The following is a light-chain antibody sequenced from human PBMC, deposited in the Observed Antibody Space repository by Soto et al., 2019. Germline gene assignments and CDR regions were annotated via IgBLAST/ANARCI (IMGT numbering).Light chain of an antibody. CDR2: GAS. CDR1: QSVSSN. V-gene: IGKV3-15*01. Sequence: EFVLTQSPGTLSFSPGERATLSWGASQSVSSNLAWYQQKPGQAPRLLIYGASTRATGIPARFSGSGSGTEFTLTISSLQSEDFAVYYCQQYNNGPPWTFGQGTKVDIK. CDR3: QQYNNGPPWT. J-gene: IGKJ1*01.